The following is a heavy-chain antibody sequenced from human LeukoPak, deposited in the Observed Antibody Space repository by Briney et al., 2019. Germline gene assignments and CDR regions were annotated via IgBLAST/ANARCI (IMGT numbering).Heavy chain of an antibody. D-gene: IGHD3-10*01. Sequence: ASVKVSCKASGYTFTGYYMHWVRQAPGQGLEWMGWINPNSGGTNYAQKFQGRVTMTRDTSISTAYMELSRLRSDDTAVYYCARDLKPSGRGFFWFDPWGQGTLVTVSS. J-gene: IGHJ5*02. CDR2: INPNSGGT. CDR3: ARDLKPSGRGFFWFDP. CDR1: GYTFTGYY. V-gene: IGHV1-2*02.